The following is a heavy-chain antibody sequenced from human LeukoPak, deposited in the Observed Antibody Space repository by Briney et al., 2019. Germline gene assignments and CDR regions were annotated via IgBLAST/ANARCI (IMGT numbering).Heavy chain of an antibody. CDR3: ARDYGDY. CDR2: IKQDGSDK. D-gene: IGHD4-17*01. V-gene: IGHV3-7*01. CDR1: GFTFSDYW. Sequence: PGGSLRLSCAASGFTFSDYWMSWFRQAPGKGLEWVANIKQDGSDKYYVDSVKGRFTISRDNAKNSLYLQMNSLRAEDTAAYYCARDYGDYWGQGILVTVSS. J-gene: IGHJ4*02.